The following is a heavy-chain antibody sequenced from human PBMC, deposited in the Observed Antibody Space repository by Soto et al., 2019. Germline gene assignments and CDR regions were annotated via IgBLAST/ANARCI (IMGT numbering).Heavy chain of an antibody. V-gene: IGHV4-34*01. Sequence: QVQLQQWGAGLLKPSETLSLTCAVYGAPLSGYSWSWFRQPPGKGLEWIGEITHGGSTKYNPSLKSRVTMSVVTSKNQFSLKLISVTAAVMAVYYCGSVGRIPWGQGPPVTVSS. D-gene: IGHD1-26*01. CDR1: GAPLSGYS. J-gene: IGHJ5*02. CDR2: ITHGGST. CDR3: GSVGRIP.